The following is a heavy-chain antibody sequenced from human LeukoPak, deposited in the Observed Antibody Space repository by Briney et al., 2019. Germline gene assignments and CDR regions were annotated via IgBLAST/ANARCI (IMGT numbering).Heavy chain of an antibody. D-gene: IGHD3-10*01. Sequence: PGGSLRLSCAASGFTFNKYAMSWVRQSPGKGLEWVSGINWNGGSTGYADSMKGRFTISRDNAKNSLYLQMNSLRAEDTALYYCAYGSGSSFNANFDYWGQGTLVTVSS. CDR2: INWNGGST. V-gene: IGHV3-20*04. CDR3: AYGSGSSFNANFDY. CDR1: GFTFNKYA. J-gene: IGHJ4*02.